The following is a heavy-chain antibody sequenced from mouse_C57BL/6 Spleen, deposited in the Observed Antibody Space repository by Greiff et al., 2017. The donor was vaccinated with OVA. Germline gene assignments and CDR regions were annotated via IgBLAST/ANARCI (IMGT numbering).Heavy chain of an antibody. J-gene: IGHJ1*03. CDR1: GFTFSSYG. CDR2: ISRGGSYT. CDR3: ARHEGTTVVAHWYFDV. V-gene: IGHV5-6*01. Sequence: EVMLVESGGDLVKPGGSLKLSCAASGFTFSSYGMSWVRQTPDKRLEWVATISRGGSYTYYPDSVKGRCTISRDNAKNTLYLQMSSMKSEDTAMYYCARHEGTTVVAHWYFDVWGTGTTVTVSS. D-gene: IGHD1-1*01.